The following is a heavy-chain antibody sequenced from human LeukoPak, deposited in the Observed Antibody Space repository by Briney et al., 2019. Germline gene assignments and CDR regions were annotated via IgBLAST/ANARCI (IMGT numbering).Heavy chain of an antibody. CDR1: GFTFSSYI. V-gene: IGHV3-64*04. J-gene: IGHJ4*02. Sequence: PGGSLRLSCSASGFTFSSYIMHWVRQAPGKGLESVSAISNNGGSTNYADSVKGRFTISRDNSKNTLYLQMNSLRAEDTAVYYCANLPGIAAAGTLDYWGQGTLVTVSS. D-gene: IGHD6-13*01. CDR2: ISNNGGST. CDR3: ANLPGIAAAGTLDY.